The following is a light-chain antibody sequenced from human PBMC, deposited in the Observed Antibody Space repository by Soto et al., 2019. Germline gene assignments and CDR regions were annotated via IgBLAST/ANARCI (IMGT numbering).Light chain of an antibody. CDR2: DVS. CDR1: SSDVGFYNY. V-gene: IGLV2-14*01. CDR3: SSYTSSSTLV. Sequence: QSALTQPASVSGSPGQSITISCTGTSSDVGFYNYVSWYQQHPGKAPKLMIYDVSNRPSGVSNRFSGSKSGNTASLTISGLPAEDEADYYCSSYTSSSTLVFGGGTKLTVL. J-gene: IGLJ3*02.